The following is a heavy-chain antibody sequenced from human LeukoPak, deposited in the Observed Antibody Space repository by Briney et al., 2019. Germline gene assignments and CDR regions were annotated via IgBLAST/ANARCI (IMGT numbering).Heavy chain of an antibody. Sequence: PGGSLRLSCAASGFTFSSYWMHWVRQAPGKGLVWVSRIDYGGSITTYGDSVKGRFSISRDNAKNTLSLQMNSLRAEDTAVYYCVRDLYGARDFWGQGTLVTVSS. J-gene: IGHJ4*02. D-gene: IGHD4/OR15-4a*01. CDR2: IDYGGSIT. V-gene: IGHV3-74*01. CDR1: GFTFSSYW. CDR3: VRDLYGARDF.